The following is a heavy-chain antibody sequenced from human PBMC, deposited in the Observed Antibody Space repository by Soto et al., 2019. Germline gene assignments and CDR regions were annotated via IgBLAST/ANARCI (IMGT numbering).Heavy chain of an antibody. Sequence: SETMYLTCTVSGGSINSGGYYWSWIRQHPGKGLEWIGYIYYSGSTYYNPSLKSRVTISVDTSKNQFSLKLSSVTAADTAVYYCAGTTSLQWYYMDVWDKGTTVTVSS. CDR1: GGSINSGGYY. J-gene: IGHJ6*03. V-gene: IGHV4-31*03. D-gene: IGHD1-7*01. CDR2: IYYSGST. CDR3: AGTTSLQWYYMDV.